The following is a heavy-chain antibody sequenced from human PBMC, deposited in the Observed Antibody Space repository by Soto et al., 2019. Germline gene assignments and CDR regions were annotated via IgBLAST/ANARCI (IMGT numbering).Heavy chain of an antibody. J-gene: IGHJ5*02. V-gene: IGHV5-51*01. CDR1: GYSFTSYW. CDR2: IYPGDSDT. D-gene: IGHD1-26*01. Sequence: GESLKISCKGSGYSFTSYWIGWVRQMPGKGLEWMGIIYPGDSDTRYSPSFQGQVTISADKSISTAYLQWSSLKASDTAMYYCATPTVPRGSCQGSPDLWGQGTLVTVS. CDR3: ATPTVPRGSCQGSPDL.